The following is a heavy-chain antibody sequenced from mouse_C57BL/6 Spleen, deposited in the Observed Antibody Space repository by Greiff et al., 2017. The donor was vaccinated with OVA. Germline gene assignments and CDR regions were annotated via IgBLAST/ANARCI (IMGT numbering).Heavy chain of an antibody. CDR1: GYTFTSYW. J-gene: IGHJ2*01. CDR2: IDPSDSYT. Sequence: QVHVKQPGAELVRPGTSVKLSCKASGYTFTSYWMHWVKQRPGQGLEWIGVIDPSDSYTNYNQKFKGKATLTVDTASSTAYMQLSSLTSEDSAVYDCARCDGYYRYYFDYWGQGTTLTVSS. D-gene: IGHD2-3*01. CDR3: ARCDGYYRYYFDY. V-gene: IGHV1-59*01.